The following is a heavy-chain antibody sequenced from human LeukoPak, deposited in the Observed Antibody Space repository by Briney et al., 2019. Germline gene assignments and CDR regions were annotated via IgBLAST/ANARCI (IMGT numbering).Heavy chain of an antibody. Sequence: GASVKVSCEASGDTFTSYGISWVRQAPGQGRERMGWISAYNGNTNYAQKLQGRVTMTTDTSTSTAYMELRSLRSDDTAVYYCARDSGGDLMPAAMSYYYYGMDVWGKGTTVTVSS. J-gene: IGHJ6*04. CDR1: GDTFTSYG. CDR2: ISAYNGNT. D-gene: IGHD2-2*01. V-gene: IGHV1-18*04. CDR3: ARDSGGDLMPAAMSYYYYGMDV.